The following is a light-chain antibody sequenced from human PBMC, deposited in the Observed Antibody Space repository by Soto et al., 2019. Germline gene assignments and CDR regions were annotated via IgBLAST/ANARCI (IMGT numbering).Light chain of an antibody. CDR3: QQYGSSPVT. V-gene: IGKV3-20*01. CDR1: QCVSSSY. J-gene: IGKJ4*01. CDR2: GAS. Sequence: EIVLTQSPGTLSLSPGERATLSCRASQCVSSSYLAWYQQKPGQAPRLLIYGASSRATGIPDRFSGSGSGTDFTLTISSLEPEDFAVYYCQQYGSSPVTFGGGTKVEIK.